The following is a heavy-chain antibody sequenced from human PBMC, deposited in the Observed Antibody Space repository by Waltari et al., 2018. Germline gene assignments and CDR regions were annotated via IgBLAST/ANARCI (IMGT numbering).Heavy chain of an antibody. D-gene: IGHD6-13*01. CDR2: INHSGST. CDR3: ARVPSIAAAGIIDY. J-gene: IGHJ4*02. CDR1: GGSFSGYY. V-gene: IGHV4-34*01. Sequence: QVQLQQWGAGLLKPSETLSLTCAVYGGSFSGYYWSWIRQPPGKGLEWIGEINHSGSTNNNPSLKSRVTISVDTSKNQFSLKLSSVTAADTAVYYCARVPSIAAAGIIDYWGQGTLVTVSS.